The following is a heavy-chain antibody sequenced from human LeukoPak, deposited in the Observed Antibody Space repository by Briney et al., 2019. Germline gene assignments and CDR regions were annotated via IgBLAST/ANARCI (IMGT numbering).Heavy chain of an antibody. J-gene: IGHJ4*02. CDR3: ARDCSSTSWAPYFDY. Sequence: GGSLRLSCAASGFTFSSYSMSWVRQAPGKGLEWVANIKQDGSEKYYVDSVKGRFTISRDNAKNSLYLQMNSLRAEDTAVYYCARDCSSTSWAPYFDYWGQGTLVTVSS. CDR1: GFTFSSYS. V-gene: IGHV3-7*03. D-gene: IGHD2-2*01. CDR2: IKQDGSEK.